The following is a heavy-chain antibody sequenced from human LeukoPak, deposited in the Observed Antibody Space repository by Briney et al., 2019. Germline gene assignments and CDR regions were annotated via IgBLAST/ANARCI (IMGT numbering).Heavy chain of an antibody. J-gene: IGHJ4*02. CDR1: GYSFTNYW. CDR3: ARFARPGESSRGFDY. CDR2: IYPGDSDT. Sequence: GESLKISCKGSGYSFTNYWIVWVRQMPGKGLEWMGIIYPGDSDTRYSPSFQGQVTISVDKSISTAYVQWSGLKASDTAMYYCARFARPGESSRGFDYWGQGTLVTVSS. D-gene: IGHD1-26*01. V-gene: IGHV5-51*01.